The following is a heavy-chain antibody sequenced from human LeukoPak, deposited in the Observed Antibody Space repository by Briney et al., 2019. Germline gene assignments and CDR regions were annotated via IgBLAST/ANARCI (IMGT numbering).Heavy chain of an antibody. CDR1: GFTFSNYW. J-gene: IGHJ5*02. CDR3: ARGPLGGYNSAWFDP. Sequence: QPGGSLRLSCAASGFTFSNYWMHWVRQAPGKGLVWVSRISNDGTTTNYADSVKGRFTISRDNAKNTLYLQMNSLRAEDTAVYYCARGPLGGYNSAWFDPWGQGTLVTVSS. D-gene: IGHD5-24*01. V-gene: IGHV3-74*01. CDR2: ISNDGTTT.